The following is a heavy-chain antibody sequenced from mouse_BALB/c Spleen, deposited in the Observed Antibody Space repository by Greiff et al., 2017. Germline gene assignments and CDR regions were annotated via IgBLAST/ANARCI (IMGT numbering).Heavy chain of an antibody. Sequence: EVMLVESGPSLVKPSQTLSLTCSVTGDSITSGYWNWIRKFPGNKLEYMGYISYSGSTYYNPSLKSRISITRDTSKNQYYLQLNSVTTEDTATYYCARRGYGNYGWFAYWGQGTLVTVSA. CDR3: ARRGYGNYGWFAY. J-gene: IGHJ3*01. V-gene: IGHV3-8*02. CDR1: GDSITSGY. D-gene: IGHD2-10*02. CDR2: ISYSGST.